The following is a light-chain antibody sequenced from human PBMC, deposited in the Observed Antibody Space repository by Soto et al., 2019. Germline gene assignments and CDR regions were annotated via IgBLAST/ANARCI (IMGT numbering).Light chain of an antibody. CDR3: QQDNSFPIT. CDR1: QGIGSW. CDR2: AAS. Sequence: EIKMTQSPSSVYASVGDRVTVTCRASQGIGSWLAWYQKKPGKAPILFIYAASSLQSGVPSRFSGSGSGTDFTLTISCLKPEDFAIYFCQQDNSFPITFRQGTRLEIK. V-gene: IGKV1-12*01. J-gene: IGKJ5*01.